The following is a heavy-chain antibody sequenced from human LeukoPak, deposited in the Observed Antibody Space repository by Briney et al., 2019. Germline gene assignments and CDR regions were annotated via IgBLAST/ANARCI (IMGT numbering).Heavy chain of an antibody. CDR3: ARATGTTSEYYYYYGMDV. CDR1: GFTFSNAW. V-gene: IGHV3-7*04. CDR2: IKQDGSEK. J-gene: IGHJ6*02. Sequence: GESLRLSCAASGFTFSNAWMSWVRQAPGKGLEWVANIKQDGSEKYYVDSVKGRFTISRDNAKNSLYLQMNSLRAEDTAVYYCARATGTTSEYYYYYGMDVWGQGTTVTVSS. D-gene: IGHD1-1*01.